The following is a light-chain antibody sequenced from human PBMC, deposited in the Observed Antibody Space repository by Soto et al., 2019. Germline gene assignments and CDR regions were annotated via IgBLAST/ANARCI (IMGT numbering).Light chain of an antibody. CDR1: SSDVGGYNY. Sequence: QSLLTQPASVSGSPGQSITISCTGTSSDVGGYNYVSWYQHHPGKAPRLMIFDVSNRPSGVSNRFSGSKSGNTASLTISGLQAEDEADYYCSSYTNSITQVFGTGTKVTVL. J-gene: IGLJ1*01. CDR3: SSYTNSITQV. V-gene: IGLV2-14*03. CDR2: DVS.